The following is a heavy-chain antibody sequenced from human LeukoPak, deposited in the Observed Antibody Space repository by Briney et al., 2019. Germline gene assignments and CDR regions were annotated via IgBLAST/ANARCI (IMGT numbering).Heavy chain of an antibody. CDR2: TYYRSTWYN. CDR1: GASVSSKRSA. J-gene: IGHJ3*02. CDR3: ARDERRVGATGAFDI. D-gene: IGHD1-26*01. V-gene: IGHV6-1*01. Sequence: SQTLSLTCAISGASVSSKRSALSWIRQSPSKGLEWLGKTYYRSTWYNDYAVSVKSRITINPDTSKNQFSLQLNSVTPDDTAVYYCARDERRVGATGAFDIWGQGTVVTVSS.